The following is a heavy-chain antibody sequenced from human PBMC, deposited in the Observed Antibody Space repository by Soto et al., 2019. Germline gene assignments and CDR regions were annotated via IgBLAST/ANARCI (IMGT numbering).Heavy chain of an antibody. CDR2: ISGTGGST. V-gene: IGHV3-23*01. J-gene: IGHJ4*02. D-gene: IGHD2-21*01. CDR3: AKGDRRDGDSPPYFDS. Sequence: GGSLRLSCAASGFIFSGYAMTWVRQAPGKGLEWVSTISGTGGSTYNANSVKGQFTISRDNSKNTLYLQMSSLRAEDTAVYYCAKGDRRDGDSPPYFDSWGQGALGTVSS. CDR1: GFIFSGYA.